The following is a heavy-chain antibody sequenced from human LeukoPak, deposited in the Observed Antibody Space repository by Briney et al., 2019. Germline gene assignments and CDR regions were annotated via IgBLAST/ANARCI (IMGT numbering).Heavy chain of an antibody. J-gene: IGHJ4*02. CDR1: GFTFSSHA. V-gene: IGHV3-21*01. Sequence: GGSLRLSCAASGFTFSSHAMHWVRQAPGKGLEWVSSISSSSYIYYADSVKGRFTISRDNAKNSLYLQMNSLRAEDTAVYYCARDNFAFSSGWGQGTLVTVSS. D-gene: IGHD6-19*01. CDR2: ISSSSYI. CDR3: ARDNFAFSSG.